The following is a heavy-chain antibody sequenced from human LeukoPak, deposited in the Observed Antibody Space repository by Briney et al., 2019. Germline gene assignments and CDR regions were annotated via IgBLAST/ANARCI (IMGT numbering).Heavy chain of an antibody. CDR3: ARVRGYSGYGIPYAFDI. CDR2: IYYSGST. V-gene: IGHV4-59*01. J-gene: IGHJ3*02. Sequence: SETLSLTCTVSGGSISSYYWSWIRQPPGKGLEWIGYIYYSGSTNYNPSLKSRVTISVDTSKNQFSLKLSSVTAADTAVYYCARVRGYSGYGIPYAFDIWGQGTMVTVSS. CDR1: GGSISSYY. D-gene: IGHD5-12*01.